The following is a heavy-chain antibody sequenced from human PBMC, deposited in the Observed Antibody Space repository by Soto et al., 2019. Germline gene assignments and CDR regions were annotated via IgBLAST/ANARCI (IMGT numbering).Heavy chain of an antibody. Sequence: SETLSLTCTVSGGSISSSSYYWGWIRQPPGKGLEWIGSIYYSGSTYYNPSLKSRVTISVDTSKNQFSLKLSSVTAADTAVYYCARLGTQLPHRFYYDSNFDYWGQGTLVTVPS. CDR3: ARLGTQLPHRFYYDSNFDY. J-gene: IGHJ4*02. CDR1: GGSISSSSYY. CDR2: IYYSGST. D-gene: IGHD3-22*01. V-gene: IGHV4-39*01.